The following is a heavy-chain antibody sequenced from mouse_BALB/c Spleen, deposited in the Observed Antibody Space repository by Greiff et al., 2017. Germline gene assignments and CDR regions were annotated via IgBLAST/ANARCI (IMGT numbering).Heavy chain of an antibody. CDR1: GFTFSSFG. CDR3: ARDSSYWYFDV. D-gene: IGHD1-1*01. J-gene: IGHJ1*01. V-gene: IGHV5-17*02. Sequence: EVKLVESGGGLVQPGGSRKLSCAASGFTFSSFGMHWVRQAPEKGLEWVAYISSGSSTIYYADTVKGRFTISRDNPKNTLFLQMTSLRSEDTAMYYCARDSSYWYFDVWGAGTTVTVSS. CDR2: ISSGSSTI.